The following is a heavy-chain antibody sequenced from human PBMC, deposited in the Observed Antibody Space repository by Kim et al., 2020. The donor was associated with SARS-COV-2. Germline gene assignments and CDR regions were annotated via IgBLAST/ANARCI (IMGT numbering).Heavy chain of an antibody. CDR3: TTDPVARPSGEFFYDF. J-gene: IGHJ4*02. Sequence: GGSLRLSCVASGFTFTKAWMRWVRQRPGKGLEWVSRIKSKTNGGTTDYAAPVKGRFTISRDDSRGTLDLQMNSLKTEDSGVYYCTTDPVARPSGEFFYDFWGQGTLATVSS. CDR2: IKSKTNGGTT. CDR1: GFTFTKAW. D-gene: IGHD3-10*01. V-gene: IGHV3-15*01.